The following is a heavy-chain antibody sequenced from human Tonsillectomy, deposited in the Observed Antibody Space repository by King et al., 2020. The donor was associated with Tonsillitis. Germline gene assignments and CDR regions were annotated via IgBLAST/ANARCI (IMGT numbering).Heavy chain of an antibody. CDR2: IKQDGSEA. V-gene: IGHV3-7*03. D-gene: IGHD1-14*01. J-gene: IGHJ2*01. Sequence: VQLVESGGGLVQPGGSLRLSCAASGFTFSSYWTSWVRQAPGKGLEWVANIKQDGSEAYYVDSVTGRLTISRDNAENSLYLQMNSLRAEDTAVYYCARDSLTATRAFDLWGRGTLVTVSS. CDR3: ARDSLTATRAFDL. CDR1: GFTFSSYW.